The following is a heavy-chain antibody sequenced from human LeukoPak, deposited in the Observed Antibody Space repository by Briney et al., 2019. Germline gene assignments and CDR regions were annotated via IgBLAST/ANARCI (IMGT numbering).Heavy chain of an antibody. CDR1: GFTFSTYW. CDR3: ARDSPGYLAYDS. CDR2: IKEDGSAT. V-gene: IGHV3-7*04. Sequence: GSPRLSCAASGFTFSTYWMTWVRQAPGKGPEWVANIKEDGSATYYVDSVKGRFTISRDNAKKSLYLQMNSLRAEDTAVYYCARDSPGYLAYDSWGQGTVVTVSS. D-gene: IGHD1-1*01. J-gene: IGHJ4*02.